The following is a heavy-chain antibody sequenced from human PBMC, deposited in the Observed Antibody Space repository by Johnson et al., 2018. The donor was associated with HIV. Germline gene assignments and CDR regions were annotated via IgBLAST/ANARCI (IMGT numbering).Heavy chain of an antibody. Sequence: VQMVESGGGLVQPGGSLRLSCAASGFNVSSNYMSWVRQAPGKGLEWVSVLFGGGTTYYTDSVRGRFTISRDNSQNTLYLQRNSLRVEDTAVYYCARDPFPRFYAFDIWGQGTMVTASS. V-gene: IGHV3-66*01. J-gene: IGHJ3*02. CDR1: GFNVSSNY. CDR3: ARDPFPRFYAFDI. CDR2: LFGGGTT.